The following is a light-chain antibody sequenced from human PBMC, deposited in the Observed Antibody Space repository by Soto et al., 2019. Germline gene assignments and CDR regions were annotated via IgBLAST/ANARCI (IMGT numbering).Light chain of an antibody. V-gene: IGLV2-14*02. Sequence: QSALTQPASVSGSPGQSITISCTGTSSNIGSYNFVSWYQQRPGRAPKLMIFEATKRPSGVPPRFSGSKSGNTASLTISGLQAEDEADYYCSAYTARSTLVFGGGTKVTVL. J-gene: IGLJ3*02. CDR2: EAT. CDR1: SSNIGSYNF. CDR3: SAYTARSTLV.